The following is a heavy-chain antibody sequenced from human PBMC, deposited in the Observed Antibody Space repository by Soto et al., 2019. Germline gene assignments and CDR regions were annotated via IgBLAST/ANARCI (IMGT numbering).Heavy chain of an antibody. Sequence: ASVKVSCKASGYTFTSYGISWVRQAPGQGLEWMGWISAYNGNTNYAQKLQGRVTMTTDTSTSTAYMELRSLRSDDTAVYYCARIAYNYGDDAFDIWGQGTMVTVSS. J-gene: IGHJ3*02. CDR1: GYTFTSYG. D-gene: IGHD5-18*01. CDR2: ISAYNGNT. CDR3: ARIAYNYGDDAFDI. V-gene: IGHV1-18*01.